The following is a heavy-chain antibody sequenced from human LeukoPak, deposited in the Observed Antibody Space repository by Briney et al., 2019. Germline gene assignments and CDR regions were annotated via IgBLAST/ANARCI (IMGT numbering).Heavy chain of an antibody. CDR1: GFTVSSNY. J-gene: IGHJ5*02. CDR3: ARAMVRGVGLNWFDP. V-gene: IGHV3-21*01. D-gene: IGHD3-10*01. CDR2: ISSSSSYI. Sequence: GGSLRLSCAASGFTVSSNYMSWVRQAPGKGLEWVSSISSSSSYIYYADSVKGRFTISRDNAKNSLYLQMNSLRAEDTAVYYCARAMVRGVGLNWFDPWGQGTLVTVSS.